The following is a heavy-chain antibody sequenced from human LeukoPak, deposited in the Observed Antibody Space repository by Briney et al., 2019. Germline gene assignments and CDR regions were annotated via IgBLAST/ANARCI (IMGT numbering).Heavy chain of an antibody. CDR1: GGSLSPYY. CDR3: ARLDSGDHGNIPH. J-gene: IGHJ1*01. V-gene: IGHV4-59*08. CDR2: IYHTGTT. D-gene: IGHD1-26*01. Sequence: SETLSLTCTVSGGSLSPYYWTWIQQPRGKGLEWIGYIYHTGTTKYNPSLSYRVTISVETSKNQFSLRLKSVTAADTAIYYCARLDSGDHGNIPHWGQGTLVTVSS.